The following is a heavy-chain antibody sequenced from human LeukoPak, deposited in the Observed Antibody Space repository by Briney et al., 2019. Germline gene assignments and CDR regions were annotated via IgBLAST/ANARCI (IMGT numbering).Heavy chain of an antibody. D-gene: IGHD2-15*01. V-gene: IGHV3-23*01. CDR3: AKDRGSTNWFDP. J-gene: IGHJ5*02. CDR2: ISGSGGST. CDR1: GFTFSSYA. Sequence: GSLRLSCAASGFTFSSYAMSWVRQAPGKGLEWVSAISGSGGSTYYADSVKGRFTISRDNSKNTLYLQMNSLRAEDTAVYYCAKDRGSTNWFDPWGQGTLVTVSS.